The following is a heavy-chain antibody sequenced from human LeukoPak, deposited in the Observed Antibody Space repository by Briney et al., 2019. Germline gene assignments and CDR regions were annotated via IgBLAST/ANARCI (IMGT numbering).Heavy chain of an antibody. V-gene: IGHV3-23*01. CDR1: GITLSNYG. Sequence: PGGSLRLSCAVSGITLSNYGMSWVRQAPGKGLEWVAGISGSGGGTVYADSVKGRFTISRDNPKNTLCLQMNSLRAEDTAVYFCAKRGVVIRVVLVGFHKEAYYFDSWGQGALVTVSS. D-gene: IGHD3-10*01. CDR2: ISGSGGGT. CDR3: AKRGVVIRVVLVGFHKEAYYFDS. J-gene: IGHJ4*02.